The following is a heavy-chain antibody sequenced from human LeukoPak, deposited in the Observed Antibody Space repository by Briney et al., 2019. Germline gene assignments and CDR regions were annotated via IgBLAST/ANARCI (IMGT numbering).Heavy chain of an antibody. J-gene: IGHJ6*03. V-gene: IGHV4-61*02. CDR1: GGSISSGSYY. CDR2: IYTSGST. Sequence: SQTLSLTCTVSGGSISSGSYYWSWIRQPAGKGLEWIGRIYTSGSTNYNPSLKSRVTMSVDTSKNQFSLKLSSVTAADTAVYYCARVGVVVPAPGDTYYYMDVWGKGTTVTVSS. CDR3: ARVGVVVPAPGDTYYYMDV. D-gene: IGHD2-2*01.